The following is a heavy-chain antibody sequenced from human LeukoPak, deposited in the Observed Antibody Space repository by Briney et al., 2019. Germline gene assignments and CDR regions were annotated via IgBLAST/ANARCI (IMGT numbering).Heavy chain of an antibody. CDR1: GFAFSSYW. V-gene: IGHV3-7*01. J-gene: IGHJ4*02. CDR3: AREAYSSGWYGGYFDY. Sequence: GGSLRLSCAASGFAFSSYWMSWVRQAPGKGLEWVANIKQDGSEKYYVDSVKGRFTISRDNAKNSLYLQMNSLRAEDTAVYYCAREAYSSGWYGGYFDYWGQGTLVTVSS. CDR2: IKQDGSEK. D-gene: IGHD6-19*01.